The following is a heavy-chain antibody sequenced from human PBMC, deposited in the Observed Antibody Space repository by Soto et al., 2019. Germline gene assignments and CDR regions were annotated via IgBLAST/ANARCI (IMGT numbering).Heavy chain of an antibody. Sequence: GSLRLSCAASGFTFNTFGMHWVRQAPGKGLEWVAVISYDGSDKYYSDSVRGRFTISRDNSMNTLYLQMNSLRTEDTAVYYCAKSPNFYCSSYHCYKYYFYYWGQGT. CDR1: GFTFNTFG. V-gene: IGHV3-30*18. CDR3: AKSPNFYCSSYHCYKYYFYY. D-gene: IGHD2-2*01. J-gene: IGHJ4*02. CDR2: ISYDGSDK.